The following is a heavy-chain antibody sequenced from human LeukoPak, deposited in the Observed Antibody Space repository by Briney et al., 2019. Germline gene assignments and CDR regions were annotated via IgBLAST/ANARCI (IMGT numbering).Heavy chain of an antibody. Sequence: GGSLRLSCAASGFIFTDYWMHWVRQAPGKGLVWVSRIKSDGSSTSYADSVKGRFTITRDSAKNTLYLQMNSLRAEDTAVYYCARGTGNYYGYWGQGTLVTVSS. V-gene: IGHV3-74*01. CDR2: IKSDGSST. CDR3: ARGTGNYYGY. D-gene: IGHD3/OR15-3a*01. J-gene: IGHJ4*02. CDR1: GFIFTDYW.